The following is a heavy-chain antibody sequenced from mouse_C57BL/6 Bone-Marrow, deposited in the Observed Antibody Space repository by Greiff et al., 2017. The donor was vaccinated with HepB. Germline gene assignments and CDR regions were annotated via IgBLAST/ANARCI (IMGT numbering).Heavy chain of an antibody. CDR2: IHPNSGST. CDR1: GYTFTSYW. D-gene: IGHD2-3*01. V-gene: IGHV1-64*01. Sequence: VQLQQPGAELVKPGASVKLSCKASGYTFTSYWMHWVKQRPGQGLEWIGMIHPNSGSTNYNEKFKSKATLTVDKSSSTAYMQLSSLTSEDSAVYYCSRSGDGSLYYYAMDYWGQGTSVTVSS. CDR3: SRSGDGSLYYYAMDY. J-gene: IGHJ4*01.